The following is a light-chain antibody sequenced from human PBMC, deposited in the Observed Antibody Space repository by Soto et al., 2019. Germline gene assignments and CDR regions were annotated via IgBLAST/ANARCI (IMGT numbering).Light chain of an antibody. CDR3: SSYTSSSTPYV. CDR1: SSDFGDDKY. V-gene: IGLV2-14*01. J-gene: IGLJ1*01. Sequence: QSVLAQPASVSGSPGQSITVSCTGSSSDFGDDKYVSWYQQHPGKAPKLMIYEVSNRPSGVSNRFSGSKSGNTASLTISGLQAEDEADYYCSSYTSSSTPYVFGTGTKVTVL. CDR2: EVS.